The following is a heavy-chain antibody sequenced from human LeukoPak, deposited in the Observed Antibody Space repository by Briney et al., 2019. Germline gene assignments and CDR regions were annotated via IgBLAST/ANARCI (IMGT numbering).Heavy chain of an antibody. V-gene: IGHV4-61*02. CDR2: IYTSGTT. Sequence: SETLSLTCTVSGVSISSGAYYWTWIRQAAGKGLEWIGRIYTSGTTDYNPSLKSRVSISPDTSKNQFSLNLSSVTAADTAVYYCARDMGQTWGQGTLVTVSS. J-gene: IGHJ5*02. CDR1: GVSISSGAYY. D-gene: IGHD3-10*01. CDR3: ARDMGQT.